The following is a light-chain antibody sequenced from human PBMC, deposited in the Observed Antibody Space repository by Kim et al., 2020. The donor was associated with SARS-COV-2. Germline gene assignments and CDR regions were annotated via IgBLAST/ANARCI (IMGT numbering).Light chain of an antibody. Sequence: SYELTQPPSVSVSPGQTASITCSGDKSGDKYACWYQQKPGQSPVLVIYQDSKRPSGIPERLSGSNSGNTATLTISGTQAMDEADYYCQAWDSSTYVVFGG. CDR2: QDS. CDR1: KSGDKY. J-gene: IGLJ2*01. V-gene: IGLV3-1*01. CDR3: QAWDSSTYVV.